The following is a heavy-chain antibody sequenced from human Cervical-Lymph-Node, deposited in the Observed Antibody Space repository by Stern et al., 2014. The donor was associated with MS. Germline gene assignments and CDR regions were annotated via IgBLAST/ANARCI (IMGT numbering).Heavy chain of an antibody. Sequence: QITLKESGPTLMSPTQTLTLTCTFSGFSLSSSGEGVGWIRQPPGKALEWLAVIYWDDDKRSGPSLRSRLTIIKDTSKNHVVLIMTNMDPVDTATYYCAHRQSGKNSGWDQEIYDFWGQGTLVTVSS. J-gene: IGHJ4*02. D-gene: IGHD6-19*01. CDR3: AHRQSGKNSGWDQEIYDF. CDR1: GFSLSSSGEG. CDR2: IYWDDDK. V-gene: IGHV2-5*05.